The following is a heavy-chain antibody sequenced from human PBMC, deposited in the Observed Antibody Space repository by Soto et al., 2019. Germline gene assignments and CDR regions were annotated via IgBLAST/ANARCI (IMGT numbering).Heavy chain of an antibody. CDR3: AGGRDDYNVWYLHL. Sequence: SETLSLTCTVSGGSISSYYWSWIRQPPGKGLEWIGYIYYSGSPNYSPSLESRVTISEDTSKNQFSLKLSSVTAADTAIYYCAGGRDDYNVWYLHLSGPGTLVTVYS. CDR1: GGSISSYY. D-gene: IGHD4-4*01. CDR2: IYYSGSP. V-gene: IGHV4-59*01. J-gene: IGHJ2*01.